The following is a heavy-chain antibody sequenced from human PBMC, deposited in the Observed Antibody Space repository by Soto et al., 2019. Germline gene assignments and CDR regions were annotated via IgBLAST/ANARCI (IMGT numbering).Heavy chain of an antibody. D-gene: IGHD6-13*01. Sequence: EVQLVESGGGLVKPGGSLRLSCAASGFTLSNAWMHWVRQTPGKGLEWVGRIKSKTDGGTADYAAPVKGRFTISRDDSQITLFLQMNSLNTEDTAVYYCCTDQGDSSSWYHFDYWGQGTSVTVSS. J-gene: IGHJ4*02. CDR2: IKSKTDGGTA. CDR1: GFTLSNAW. V-gene: IGHV3-15*07. CDR3: CTDQGDSSSWYHFDY.